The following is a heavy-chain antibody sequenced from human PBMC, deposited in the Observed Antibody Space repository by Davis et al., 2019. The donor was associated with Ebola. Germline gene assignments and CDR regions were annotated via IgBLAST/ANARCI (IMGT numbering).Heavy chain of an antibody. CDR3: ARASFGYNSGWYADY. CDR2: IIPVFGTT. J-gene: IGHJ4*02. Sequence: AASVKVSCKASGDTFRTYTVAWVRQAPGQGLEWMGGIIPVFGTTDYAPRFQGRVTITTDTSASTVYLDLTSLRSDDTAVFYCARASFGYNSGWYADYWGPGSLVTVSS. CDR1: GDTFRTYT. V-gene: IGHV1-69*05. D-gene: IGHD6-19*01.